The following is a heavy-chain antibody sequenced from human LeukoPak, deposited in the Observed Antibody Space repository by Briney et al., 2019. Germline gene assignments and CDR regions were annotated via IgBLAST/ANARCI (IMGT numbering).Heavy chain of an antibody. Sequence: SETLSLTCTVSGGSISSYYWSWIRQPPGKGLEWIGYIYYSGSTNYNPSLKSRVTISVDTSKNQFSLKLSSVTAADTAVYYCARGGGSGWYFLDYRGRGTLVTVSS. CDR3: ARGGGSGWYFLDY. CDR2: IYYSGST. D-gene: IGHD6-19*01. CDR1: GGSISSYY. V-gene: IGHV4-59*01. J-gene: IGHJ4*02.